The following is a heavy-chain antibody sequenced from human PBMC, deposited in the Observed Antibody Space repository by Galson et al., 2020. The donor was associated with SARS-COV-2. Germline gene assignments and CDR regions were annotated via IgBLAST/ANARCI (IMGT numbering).Heavy chain of an antibody. D-gene: IGHD2-21*02. Sequence: GGSLRLSCAASGFTFSSYAMSWVRQAPGKGLEWVSAISGSGGSTYYADSVKGRFTISRDNSKNTLYLQMNSLRAEDTAVYYCAEEGCGDCPWGNWFDPWGQGTLVTVSS. V-gene: IGHV3-23*01. CDR1: GFTFSSYA. J-gene: IGHJ5*02. CDR3: AEEGCGDCPWGNWFDP. CDR2: ISGSGGST.